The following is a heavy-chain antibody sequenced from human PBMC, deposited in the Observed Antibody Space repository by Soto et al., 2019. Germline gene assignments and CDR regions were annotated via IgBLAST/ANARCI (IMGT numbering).Heavy chain of an antibody. J-gene: IGHJ4*02. D-gene: IGHD2-21*01. Sequence: EVQLVESGGGLVQPGGSLRLSCAASGFTLSSYWIHWVRQAPGKGLVWVSRINGDGSSTSYADSVKGRFTISKDNAKNTLYLKMKSLRAEDMAVYYCARGGYCGSTQWCGFDYWGQGTLIPVSP. CDR2: INGDGSST. CDR1: GFTLSSYW. CDR3: ARGGYCGSTQWCGFDY. V-gene: IGHV3-74*01.